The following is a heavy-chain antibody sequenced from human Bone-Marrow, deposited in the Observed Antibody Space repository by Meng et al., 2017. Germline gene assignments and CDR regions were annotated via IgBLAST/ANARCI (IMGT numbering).Heavy chain of an antibody. CDR2: IYTSGST. J-gene: IGHJ6*02. V-gene: IGHV4-61*02. CDR1: GGSIRSGSSY. CDR3: ARDHLDTAPPYYYGMDV. Sequence: SETLSLTCTVSGGSIRSGSSYWSWIRQPAGKGLEWIGRIYTSGSTNYNPSLKSRVTISVDTSKNQFSLKLSSATAADTAVYYSARDHLDTAPPYYYGMDVWGQGNTVTVSS. D-gene: IGHD5-18*01.